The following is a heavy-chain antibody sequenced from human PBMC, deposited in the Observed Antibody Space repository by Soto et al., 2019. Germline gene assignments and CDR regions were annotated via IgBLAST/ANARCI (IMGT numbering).Heavy chain of an antibody. Sequence: EVQLAESGGTLVQPGGSLRLSCAASGFKFIDYAMHWVRQAPGKGLEYVAGISWNSGSIGYVDSVRGRFTISRDNAKDSLYLQMNSLRPEDTALYYCARTFGVPTFFGMDVWGQGTTVTVS. CDR2: ISWNSGSI. J-gene: IGHJ6*02. D-gene: IGHD3-3*01. CDR1: GFKFIDYA. CDR3: ARTFGVPTFFGMDV. V-gene: IGHV3-9*01.